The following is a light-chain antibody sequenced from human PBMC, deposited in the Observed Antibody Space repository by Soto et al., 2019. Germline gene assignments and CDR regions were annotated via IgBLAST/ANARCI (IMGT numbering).Light chain of an antibody. CDR3: QQYNSYSPYT. CDR1: QSISSW. Sequence: DIQMTQSPSTLSASVGDRVTITCRASQSISSWLAWYQQKPGKAPNLLIYKASNLESGVPSRFSASGSGTEFTLTISSLQPDDFATYYCQQYNSYSPYTFGQGTILEIK. J-gene: IGKJ2*01. V-gene: IGKV1-5*03. CDR2: KAS.